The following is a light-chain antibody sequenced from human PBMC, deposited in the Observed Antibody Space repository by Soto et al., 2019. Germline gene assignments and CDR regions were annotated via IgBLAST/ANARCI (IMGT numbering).Light chain of an antibody. V-gene: IGLV2-14*01. J-gene: IGLJ1*01. CDR1: SSDVASYNY. CDR2: EVF. Sequence: QSVLTQPASVSGSPGQSITISCTATSSDVASYNYVSWYQQHPGKAPKLMIFEVFNRPSGISNRFSGSKSGNTASLTISGLQDGDEADYFCSSYTSSSTLYVFGTGTKVTVL. CDR3: SSYTSSSTLYV.